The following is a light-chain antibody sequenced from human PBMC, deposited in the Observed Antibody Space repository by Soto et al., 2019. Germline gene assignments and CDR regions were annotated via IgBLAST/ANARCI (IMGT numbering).Light chain of an antibody. J-gene: IGLJ1*01. CDR1: NIGSKS. CDR3: QVWDRTSDHYV. Sequence: YELTQPPSVSVAPGQTATITCGGNNIGSKSVPWYQQKPGQAPVLVVYGDSDRPSGIPERFSGSNSGNTATLTITRVEAGDEADYYCQVWDRTSDHYVFGTGTKVTVL. V-gene: IGLV3-21*02. CDR2: GDS.